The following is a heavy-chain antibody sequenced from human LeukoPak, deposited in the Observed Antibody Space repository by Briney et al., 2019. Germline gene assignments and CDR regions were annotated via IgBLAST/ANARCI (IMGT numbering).Heavy chain of an antibody. Sequence: VGGLRVSSVASGVSFSRYTTYSGSQTLGRRVERGSSISSSSMYIYNADSVKGRFTISREKSKNTLHLKINSLRAEDTAVYYCAIIPDYYYSSGYIDYWGQGTLVTVSS. CDR2: ISSSSMYI. V-gene: IGHV3-21*01. D-gene: IGHD3-22*01. CDR1: GVSFSRYT. J-gene: IGHJ4*02. CDR3: AIIPDYYYSSGYIDY.